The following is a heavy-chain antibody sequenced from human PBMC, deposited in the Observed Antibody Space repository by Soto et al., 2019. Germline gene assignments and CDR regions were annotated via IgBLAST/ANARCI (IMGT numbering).Heavy chain of an antibody. J-gene: IGHJ5*02. CDR2: IYYSGST. D-gene: IGHD4-17*01. Sequence: SETLSLTCTVSGGSISSYYWSWIRQPPGKGLEWIGYIYYSGSTNYNPSLKSRVTISVDTSKNQFSLKLSSVTAADTAVYYCARGRSHMTKASNWFDPWGQGTLVTVSS. CDR3: ARGRSHMTKASNWFDP. V-gene: IGHV4-59*01. CDR1: GGSISSYY.